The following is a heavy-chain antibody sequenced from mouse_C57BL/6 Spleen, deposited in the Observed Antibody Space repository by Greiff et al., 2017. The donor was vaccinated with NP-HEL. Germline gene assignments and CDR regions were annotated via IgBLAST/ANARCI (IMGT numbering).Heavy chain of an antibody. CDR1: GFSFTSYG. V-gene: IGHV2-2*01. CDR2: IWSGGST. CDR3: ARAHYYGSSPYYAMDY. J-gene: IGHJ4*01. Sequence: VQLKQSGPGLVQPSQSLSITCTVSGFSFTSYGVHWVRQSPGKGLEWLGVIWSGGSTDYNAAFISRLSISKDNSKSQVFFKMNSLQADDTAIYYCARAHYYGSSPYYAMDYWGQGTSVTVSS. D-gene: IGHD1-1*01.